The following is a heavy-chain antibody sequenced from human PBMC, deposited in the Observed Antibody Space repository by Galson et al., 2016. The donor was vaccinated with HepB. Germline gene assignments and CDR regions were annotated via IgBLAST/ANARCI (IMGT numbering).Heavy chain of an antibody. V-gene: IGHV3-11*01. CDR3: ASRRYTGRGGYCSSWLREY. Sequence: SLRLSCAASGFTFSDYYMTWIRQAPGKGLEWVSYISSSGNVIYYADSVKGRFTISRDNAENSLYLQMNSLRAEDTAVYYCASRRYTGRGGYCSSWLREYWGQGTLVTVSS. D-gene: IGHD6-13*01. J-gene: IGHJ4*02. CDR2: ISSSGNVI. CDR1: GFTFSDYY.